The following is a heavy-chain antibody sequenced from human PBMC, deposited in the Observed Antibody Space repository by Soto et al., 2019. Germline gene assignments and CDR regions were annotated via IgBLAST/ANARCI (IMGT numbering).Heavy chain of an antibody. CDR1: GGSFSGYY. J-gene: IGHJ5*02. Sequence: QVQLQQWGAGLLKPSETLSLTCAVYGGSFSGYYWSWIRQPPGKGLEWIGEINHSGSTNYNPSLKSRVTISVDTSKNQFSLKLSSVTAADTAVYYCARSPRSYGSEKNWFDPWGQGTLVTVSS. CDR3: ARSPRSYGSEKNWFDP. CDR2: INHSGST. D-gene: IGHD3-10*01. V-gene: IGHV4-34*01.